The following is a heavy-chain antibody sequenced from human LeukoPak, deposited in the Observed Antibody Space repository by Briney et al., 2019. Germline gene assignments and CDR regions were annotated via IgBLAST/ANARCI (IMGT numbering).Heavy chain of an antibody. CDR3: ARAGATDAFDI. J-gene: IGHJ3*02. Sequence: PGGSLRLSCAASGFTFSSYSMNWVRQAPGKGLGWVSSISSSSSYIYYADSVKGRFTISRDNAKNSLYLQMNSLRAEDTAVYYCARAGATDAFDIWGQGTMVTVSS. D-gene: IGHD1-26*01. CDR2: ISSSSSYI. CDR1: GFTFSSYS. V-gene: IGHV3-21*01.